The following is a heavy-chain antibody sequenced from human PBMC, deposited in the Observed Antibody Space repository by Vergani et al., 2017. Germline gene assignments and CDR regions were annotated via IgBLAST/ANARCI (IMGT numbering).Heavy chain of an antibody. J-gene: IGHJ3*01. Sequence: AQLVESGGGVVQPGGSLRLSCEASGFTLSNSGMHWVRQAPGKGLQWVTFIRNGGRDTYYADSVKGRFTISRDDSKNMLYLQMNSLRAEDTAVYYCAKICSGISCYIDEAFDLWGQGTLVSVSS. D-gene: IGHD2-2*02. CDR2: IRNGGRDT. CDR3: AKICSGISCYIDEAFDL. CDR1: GFTLSNSG. V-gene: IGHV3-30*02.